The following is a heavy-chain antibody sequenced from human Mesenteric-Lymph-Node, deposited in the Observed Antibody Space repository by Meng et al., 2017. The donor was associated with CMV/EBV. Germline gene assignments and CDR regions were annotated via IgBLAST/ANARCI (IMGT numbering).Heavy chain of an antibody. Sequence: GESLKISCAASGFTFSSYAMSWVRQAPGKGLEWVAVISYHGSDKFYPDSVKGRFTISRDNSKNTLYLQMNSLRAEDTAVYYCASSQPTIHHINYWGQGTLVTVSS. V-gene: IGHV3-30*04. D-gene: IGHD5-24*01. J-gene: IGHJ4*02. CDR2: ISYHGSDK. CDR1: GFTFSSYA. CDR3: ASSQPTIHHINY.